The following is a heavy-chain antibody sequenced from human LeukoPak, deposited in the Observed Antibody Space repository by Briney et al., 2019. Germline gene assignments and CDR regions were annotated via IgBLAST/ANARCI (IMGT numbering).Heavy chain of an antibody. CDR3: ARDLIAAAGTHTYYFDY. CDR2: IWYDGSNK. V-gene: IGHV3-33*08. D-gene: IGHD6-13*01. CDR1: GITFSSYA. Sequence: PGGSLRLSCAASGITFSSYAMHWVRQAPGKGLEWVAVIWYDGSNKYYADSVKGRFTISRDNSKNTLYLQMNSLRAEDTAVYYCARDLIAAAGTHTYYFDYWGQGTLVTVSS. J-gene: IGHJ4*02.